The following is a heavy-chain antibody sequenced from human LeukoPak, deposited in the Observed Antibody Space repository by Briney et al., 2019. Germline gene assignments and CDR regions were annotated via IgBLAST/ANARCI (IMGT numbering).Heavy chain of an antibody. CDR1: GFTLTDYV. Sequence: PGGSLRLSCSASGFTLTDYVMGWVRQAPGKGLEWVSAISGSGGSTYYADSVKGRFTISRDNSKNTLYLQMNSLRAEDTAVYYCAKGQNTIFGVVIIESYYYYMDVWGKGTTVTVSS. CDR2: ISGSGGST. D-gene: IGHD3-3*01. V-gene: IGHV3-23*01. J-gene: IGHJ6*03. CDR3: AKGQNTIFGVVIIESYYYYMDV.